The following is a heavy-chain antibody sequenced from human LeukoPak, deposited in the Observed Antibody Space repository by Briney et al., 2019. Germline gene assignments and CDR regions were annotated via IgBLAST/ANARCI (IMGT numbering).Heavy chain of an antibody. J-gene: IGHJ3*02. Sequence: KPSETLSLTCTVSGGSINNYYWRWIRQPAGKGLEWIGRIYTRGSTNYNPSLKSRVTMSVDTSKNQFSLKLSSVTAADTAVNYCARGRYCSADICSGGDAFDIWGQGTMVSVSS. CDR2: IYTRGST. CDR1: GGSINNYY. CDR3: ARGRYCSADICSGGDAFDI. D-gene: IGHD2-15*01. V-gene: IGHV4-4*07.